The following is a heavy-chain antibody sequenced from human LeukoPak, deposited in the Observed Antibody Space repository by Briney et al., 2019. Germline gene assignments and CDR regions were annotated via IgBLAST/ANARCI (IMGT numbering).Heavy chain of an antibody. Sequence: SETLSLTCTVSGASISSYYWSWIRQSAGKGLEWIGRIYPSGTTNYNPSLKSRVTMSVDTSKNQFSLKLTSVTAADTAVYYCARVDRPWFHDYWGQGTLVTVSS. CDR1: GASISSYY. D-gene: IGHD3-10*01. CDR3: ARVDRPWFHDY. J-gene: IGHJ4*02. CDR2: IYPSGTT. V-gene: IGHV4-4*07.